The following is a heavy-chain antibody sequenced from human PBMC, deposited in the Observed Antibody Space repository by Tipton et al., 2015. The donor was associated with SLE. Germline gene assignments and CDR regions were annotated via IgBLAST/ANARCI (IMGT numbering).Heavy chain of an antibody. V-gene: IGHV4-39*01. CDR3: APSIAARPRDWYFDL. D-gene: IGHD6-6*01. J-gene: IGHJ2*01. CDR1: GGSISSSSYY. CDR2: IYYSGST. Sequence: TLSLTCTVSGGSISSSSYYWGWIRQPPGKGLEWIGSIYYSGSTYYNPSLKSRVTISVDTSKNQFSLKLSCVTAADMAVYYCAPSIAARPRDWYFDLWGRGTLVTVSS.